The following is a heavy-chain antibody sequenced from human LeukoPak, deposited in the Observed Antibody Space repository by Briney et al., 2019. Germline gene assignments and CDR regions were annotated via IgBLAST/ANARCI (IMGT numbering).Heavy chain of an antibody. J-gene: IGHJ4*02. CDR3: AKDDISDYGDDEGY. D-gene: IGHD4-17*01. V-gene: IGHV3-9*01. CDR1: GFTFDDYA. CDR2: ISWNSGSI. Sequence: SLRLSCAASGFTFDDYAMHWVRQAPGKGLEWVSGISWNSGSIGYADSVKGRFTISRDNAKNSLYLQMNSLRAEDTASYYCAKDDISDYGDDEGYWGQGTLVTVSS.